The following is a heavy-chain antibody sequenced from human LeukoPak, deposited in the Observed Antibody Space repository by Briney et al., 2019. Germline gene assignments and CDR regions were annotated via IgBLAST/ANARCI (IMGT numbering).Heavy chain of an antibody. J-gene: IGHJ4*02. CDR2: ISSSSSYI. CDR3: ARGAYDSSGYSVY. CDR1: GYSISSGYY. D-gene: IGHD3-22*01. Sequence: ETLSLTCTVSGYSISSGYYWGWIRQPPGKGLEWVSSISSSSSYIYYADSVKGRFTISRDNAKNSLYLQMNSLRAEDTAVYYCARGAYDSSGYSVYWGQGTLVTVSS. V-gene: IGHV3-21*01.